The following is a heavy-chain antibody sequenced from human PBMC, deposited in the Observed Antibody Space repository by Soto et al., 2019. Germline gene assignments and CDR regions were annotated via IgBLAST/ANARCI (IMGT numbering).Heavy chain of an antibody. CDR1: GGSISSGGYY. J-gene: IGHJ6*03. D-gene: IGHD2-2*01. Sequence: SETLSLTCTVSGGSISSGGYYWSWIRQHPGKGLEWIGYIYYSGSTYYNPSLKSRVTISVDTSKNQFSLKLSSVTAADTAVYYCAAEVVPAAIGYYYYMDVWGKGTTVTVSS. CDR3: AAEVVPAAIGYYYYMDV. V-gene: IGHV4-31*03. CDR2: IYYSGST.